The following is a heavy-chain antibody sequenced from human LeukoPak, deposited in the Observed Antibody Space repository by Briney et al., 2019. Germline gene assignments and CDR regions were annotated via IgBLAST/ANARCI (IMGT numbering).Heavy chain of an antibody. CDR3: ARNRLQWELLNPFDI. D-gene: IGHD1-26*01. Sequence: GGSLRLSCAASGFTFRSYAMSWVRQAPGKGLEWVSAISGTGGSTYYADSVKGRFTISRDNSKNTLYLQMNSLRPEDTAVYYCARNRLQWELLNPFDIWGQETMVTVSS. CDR2: ISGTGGST. CDR1: GFTFRSYA. J-gene: IGHJ3*02. V-gene: IGHV3-23*01.